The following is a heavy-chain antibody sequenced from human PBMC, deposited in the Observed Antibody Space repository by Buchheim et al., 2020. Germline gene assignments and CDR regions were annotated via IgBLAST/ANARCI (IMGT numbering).Heavy chain of an antibody. Sequence: QVQLQQWGAGLLKPSETLSLTCAVYGGSFSGYYWSWIRQPPGKGLEWIGEINRSGSTNYNPYLKSRVTMSVDTSRNQFSLKLSSVTAADTAVYYCARGQGYCTNGVCSYYFDYWGQGTL. D-gene: IGHD2-8*01. J-gene: IGHJ4*02. CDR2: INRSGST. CDR3: ARGQGYCTNGVCSYYFDY. CDR1: GGSFSGYY. V-gene: IGHV4-34*01.